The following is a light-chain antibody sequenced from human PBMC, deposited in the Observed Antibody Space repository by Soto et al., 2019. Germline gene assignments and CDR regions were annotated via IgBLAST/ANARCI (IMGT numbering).Light chain of an antibody. V-gene: IGLV1-51*01. CDR3: GTWDSSLSIYV. J-gene: IGLJ1*01. Sequence: QSVLTXPPSVSAAPGQKVTISCSGSSSNIRNNYVSWYQQLPGTAPRLLIYDNNKRPSGIPDRFSGSKSGTSATLGITGLQTGDEADYYCGTWDSSLSIYVFGTGTKVTVL. CDR2: DNN. CDR1: SSNIRNNY.